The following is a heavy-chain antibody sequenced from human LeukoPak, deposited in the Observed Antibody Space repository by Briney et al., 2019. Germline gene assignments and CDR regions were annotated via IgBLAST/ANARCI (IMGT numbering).Heavy chain of an antibody. D-gene: IGHD2-2*01. V-gene: IGHV1-18*01. J-gene: IGHJ4*02. CDR3: ARVWGYCGNTNCYQSFDY. Sequence: GASVKVSCKASGYTFTNYGITWVRQAPRQGLEWMGGITPYNGHTNYAQKIQGRVTMTTDTSTNTAYMDLRSLRSDDTAVYYCARVWGYCGNTNCYQSFDYWGQGTLVTVSS. CDR1: GYTFTNYG. CDR2: ITPYNGHT.